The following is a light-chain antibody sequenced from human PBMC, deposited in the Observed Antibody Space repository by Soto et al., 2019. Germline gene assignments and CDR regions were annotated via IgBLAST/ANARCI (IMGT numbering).Light chain of an antibody. Sequence: EIVLTQSPATLSLSPGERATLSCRASQSVNSYLAWYQQKPGQAPRLLIYDASSRATGIPARFSGSGSGTDFTLTISRLEPEDFAVYYCQQRSNWPTFGQGTKLEIK. CDR2: DAS. CDR3: QQRSNWPT. J-gene: IGKJ2*01. V-gene: IGKV3-11*01. CDR1: QSVNSY.